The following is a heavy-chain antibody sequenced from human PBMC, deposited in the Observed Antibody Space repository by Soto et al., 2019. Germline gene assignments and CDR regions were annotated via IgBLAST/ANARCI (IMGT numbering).Heavy chain of an antibody. CDR1: GFTFSDYY. J-gene: IGHJ4*02. Sequence: PGGSLRLSCAASGFTFSDYYMSWIRQAPGKGLEWVSHISSSSSYTNYADSVKGRFTISRDNAKNSLYLQMNSLRAEDTAVYYCARDFGLTGIAVAGTYDYWGQGTLVTVSS. CDR2: ISSSSSYT. D-gene: IGHD6-19*01. V-gene: IGHV3-11*06. CDR3: ARDFGLTGIAVAGTYDY.